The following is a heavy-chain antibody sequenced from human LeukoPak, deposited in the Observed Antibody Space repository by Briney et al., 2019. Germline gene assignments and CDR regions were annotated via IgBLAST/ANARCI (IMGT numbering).Heavy chain of an antibody. CDR3: ARLYSSSSGLFDS. CDR2: IDWDDAK. D-gene: IGHD6-6*01. J-gene: IGHJ4*02. CDR1: GFSLSTSGMC. Sequence: SGPALVQPTQTLTLTCTFSGFSLSTSGMCVNWIRQPPGKALEWLARIDWDDAKFYSTSLKTRLTISRDTSKNQVVLTMTNTDPVDTATYYCARLYSSSSGLFDSWGQGTLVTVSS. V-gene: IGHV2-70*17.